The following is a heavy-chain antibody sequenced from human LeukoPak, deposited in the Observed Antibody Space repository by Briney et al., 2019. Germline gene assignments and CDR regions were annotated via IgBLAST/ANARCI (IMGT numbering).Heavy chain of an antibody. CDR3: ARDPSGYCSGGSCFYFDY. J-gene: IGHJ4*02. V-gene: IGHV3-30*14. CDR2: ISYDGSNK. CDR1: GFTFSSYA. D-gene: IGHD2-15*01. Sequence: GGSLRLSCAASGFTFSSYAMHWVRQAPGKGLEWVAVISYDGSNKYYADSVKGRFTISRDNSKNTLYLQMGSLRAEDMAVYYCARDPSGYCSGGSCFYFDYWGQGTLVTVSS.